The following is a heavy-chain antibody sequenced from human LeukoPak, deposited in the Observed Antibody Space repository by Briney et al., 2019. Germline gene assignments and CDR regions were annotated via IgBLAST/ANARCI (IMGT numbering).Heavy chain of an antibody. CDR3: ARAYSGFEAFDY. Sequence: ASVKVSFKASGYTFTGYYMHWVRQAPGQGLEWMGWINPNSGGTNYAQRFQGRVTMTRDTSIGTAYMELRRLRSDDTAVYFCARAYSGFEAFDYWGQGTLVTVSS. CDR2: INPNSGGT. D-gene: IGHD5-12*01. CDR1: GYTFTGYY. V-gene: IGHV1-2*02. J-gene: IGHJ4*02.